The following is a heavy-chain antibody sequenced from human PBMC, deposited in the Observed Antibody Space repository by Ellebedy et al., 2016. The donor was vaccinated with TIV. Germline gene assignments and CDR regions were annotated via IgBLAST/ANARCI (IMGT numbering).Heavy chain of an antibody. D-gene: IGHD3-16*02. CDR2: INPNSGGT. CDR1: GYTFTGYY. V-gene: IGHV1-2*02. Sequence: AASVKVSCKASGYTFTGYYMHWVRQAPGQGLEWMGWINPNSGGTNYAQKFQGRVTMTRDTSISTAYMELSRLRSDDAAVYYCARDGPWGYHWFDPWGQGTLVTVSS. J-gene: IGHJ5*02. CDR3: ARDGPWGYHWFDP.